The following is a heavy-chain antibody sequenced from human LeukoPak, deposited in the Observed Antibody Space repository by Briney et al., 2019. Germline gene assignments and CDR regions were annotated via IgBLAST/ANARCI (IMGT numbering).Heavy chain of an antibody. CDR3: ARVHAWIQLWYLKDPHWSFDL. J-gene: IGHJ2*01. CDR2: INHSGST. Sequence: SETLSLTCAVYGGSFSGYYWSWIRQPPGKGLEWIGEINHSGSTNYNPSLKSRVTISVDTSKNQFSLKLSSVTAADTAVYYCARVHAWIQLWYLKDPHWSFDLWGRGTLVTVSS. D-gene: IGHD5-18*01. CDR1: GGSFSGYY. V-gene: IGHV4-34*01.